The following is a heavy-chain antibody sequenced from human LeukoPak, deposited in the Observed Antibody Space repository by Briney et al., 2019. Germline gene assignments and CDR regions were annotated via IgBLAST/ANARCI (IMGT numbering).Heavy chain of an antibody. Sequence: SETLSLTCTVSNYSISSDYYWGWIRQPPGKGLEWIGSIHHSGRTYYSPSLESRVTISVDTSKNHFSLKLNSVTAADTAVYYCAKSNGYGLIDIWGQGTMVTVSS. CDR1: NYSISSDYY. D-gene: IGHD3-22*01. V-gene: IGHV4-38-2*02. CDR3: AKSNGYGLIDI. CDR2: IHHSGRT. J-gene: IGHJ3*02.